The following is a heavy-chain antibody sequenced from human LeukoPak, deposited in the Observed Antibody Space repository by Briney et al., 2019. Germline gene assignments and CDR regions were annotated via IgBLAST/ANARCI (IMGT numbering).Heavy chain of an antibody. CDR2: IYPGDSDH. D-gene: IGHD3-9*01. CDR1: GYSFSSNW. Sequence: GASLKISCKGSGYSFSSNWIGWVRQLPGKGPEWMGIIYPGDSDHRYSPSFQGQVTISADQSISTAYLQWSSLKASDTAMHYCAAAFDWFLFDYWRQGTLVTVSS. J-gene: IGHJ4*02. V-gene: IGHV5-51*01. CDR3: AAAFDWFLFDY.